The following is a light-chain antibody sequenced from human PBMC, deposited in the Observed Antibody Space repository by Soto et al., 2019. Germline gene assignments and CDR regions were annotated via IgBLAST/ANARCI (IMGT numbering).Light chain of an antibody. Sequence: DIKMTQSPSSLSASVGDRVTLTCQASQDISNYLNWYQQKPGKAPKLLIYDASNLETGVPSRFSGSGSGTDFTFTISSLQPEDIAVYYCQQRSNFGQGTKVDIK. J-gene: IGKJ1*01. V-gene: IGKV1-33*01. CDR3: QQRSN. CDR1: QDISNY. CDR2: DAS.